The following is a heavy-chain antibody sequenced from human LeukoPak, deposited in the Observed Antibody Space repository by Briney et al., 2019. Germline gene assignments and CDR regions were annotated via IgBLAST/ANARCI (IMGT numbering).Heavy chain of an antibody. D-gene: IGHD6-19*01. V-gene: IGHV3-15*01. CDR2: IKSKTDGGTT. Sequence: GGSLRLSCAASGFSLSNAWMTWVRQAPGKGLEWVARIKSKTDGGTTGYSAPVKGRFTISRDESKNTLYLQMNSLKTEDTAVYYCATGLAGRWGQGTLVTVSS. CDR1: GFSLSNAW. CDR3: ATGLAGR. J-gene: IGHJ4*02.